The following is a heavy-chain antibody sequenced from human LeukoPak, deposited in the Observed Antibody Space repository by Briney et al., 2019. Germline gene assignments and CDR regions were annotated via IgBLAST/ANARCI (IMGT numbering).Heavy chain of an antibody. J-gene: IGHJ3*02. CDR3: ARGKAFDI. CDR2: ITSSGGST. V-gene: IGHV3-23*01. Sequence: GGSLRLSCAASGFTFSTYAITGVGQAPGKGLECVSGITSSGGSTYYADSVKGRFTISRDNAKNSLYLQLNSLRAEDTAVYYCARGKAFDIWGQGTMVTVSS. CDR1: GFTFSTYA.